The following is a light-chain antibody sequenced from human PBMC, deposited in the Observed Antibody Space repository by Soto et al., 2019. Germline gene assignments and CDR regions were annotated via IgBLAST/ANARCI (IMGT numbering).Light chain of an antibody. Sequence: EIVLTQSPATLSLSPGKRATLSCRASQSISNYLAWYQQKPGQAPRLLIYDISNRATGIPARFSGSGSGTDFTLTISSLEPEDFAVYYCQQRSDWPFTFGQGTKLEIK. CDR3: QQRSDWPFT. CDR1: QSISNY. CDR2: DIS. V-gene: IGKV3-11*01. J-gene: IGKJ2*01.